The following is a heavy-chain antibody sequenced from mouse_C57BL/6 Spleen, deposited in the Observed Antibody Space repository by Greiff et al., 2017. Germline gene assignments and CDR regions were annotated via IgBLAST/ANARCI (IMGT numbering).Heavy chain of an antibody. CDR3: ARWGYYGSNSLDY. Sequence: VQLQQSGPELVKPGASVKISCKASGYSFTSYYIHWVKQRPGQGLEWIGWIYPGSGNTKYNEKFKCKATLTADTSSSTAYMQLSSLTSEDSAVYYCARWGYYGSNSLDYWGQGTTLTVSS. J-gene: IGHJ2*01. CDR1: GYSFTSYY. V-gene: IGHV1-66*01. CDR2: IYPGSGNT. D-gene: IGHD1-1*01.